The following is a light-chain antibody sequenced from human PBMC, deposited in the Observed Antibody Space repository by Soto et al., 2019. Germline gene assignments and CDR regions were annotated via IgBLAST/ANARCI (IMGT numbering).Light chain of an antibody. CDR2: GNT. V-gene: IGLV1-40*01. Sequence: QSVLTQPPSVSGAPGQRLTISCSGSSSNIGAGYDVHWYHRLPGRAPKLLIYGNTNRPSGVPDRFSGSKSGTSASLAITGLQADDEADYYCQSYDSSLRGWVFGGGTKLTVL. J-gene: IGLJ3*02. CDR1: SSNIGAGYD. CDR3: QSYDSSLRGWV.